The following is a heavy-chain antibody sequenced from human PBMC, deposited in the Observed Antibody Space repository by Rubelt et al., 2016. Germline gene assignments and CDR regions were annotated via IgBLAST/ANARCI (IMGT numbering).Heavy chain of an antibody. V-gene: IGHV4-34*01. CDR2: INPSGST. J-gene: IGHJ4*02. D-gene: IGHD3-3*01. Sequence: QVQLRQWGAGLLKPSETLSVTCAVYGGSFSGYYWSWIRQPPGKGLEWIGEINPSGSTNYNPSLKSRVTISVDTSKNQFSLRLSSGNAADTAVYHCARGSGADGVVIEAGYWGQGTPVTVSS. CDR3: ARGSGADGVVIEAGY. CDR1: GGSFSGYY.